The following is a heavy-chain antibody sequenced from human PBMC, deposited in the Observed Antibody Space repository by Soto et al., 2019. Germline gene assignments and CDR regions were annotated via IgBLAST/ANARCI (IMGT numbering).Heavy chain of an antibody. CDR1: GYTFTGYY. D-gene: IGHD5-12*01. J-gene: IGHJ6*02. V-gene: IGHV1-2*04. Sequence: QVQLVQSGAEVKKPGASVKVSCKASGYTFTGYYMHWVRQAPGQGLEWMGWINPNSGGTNYAQKFQGWVTMTRDTSISTAYMELSRLRSDDTAVYYCARGDIEATTDHYYYGMDVWGQGTTVTVSS. CDR2: INPNSGGT. CDR3: ARGDIEATTDHYYYGMDV.